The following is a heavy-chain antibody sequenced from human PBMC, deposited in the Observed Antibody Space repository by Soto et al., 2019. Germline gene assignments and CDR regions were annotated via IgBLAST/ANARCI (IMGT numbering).Heavy chain of an antibody. CDR2: IYPGDSDT. J-gene: IGHJ5*02. Sequence: PGESLKISCKGSGYSFTSYWIGWVRQMPGKGLEWMGIIYPGDSDTRYSPSFQGQVTISADKSISTAYLQWSSLKASDTAMYYCARRAPNSSGWYWFDPWGQGTLVTVSS. CDR3: ARRAPNSSGWYWFDP. D-gene: IGHD6-19*01. CDR1: GYSFTSYW. V-gene: IGHV5-51*01.